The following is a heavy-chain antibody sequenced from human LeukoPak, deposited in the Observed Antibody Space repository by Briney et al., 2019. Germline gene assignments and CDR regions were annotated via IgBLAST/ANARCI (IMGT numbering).Heavy chain of an antibody. CDR2: ISYDGSNK. Sequence: PGGSLRLSCAASGFTFSSYAMHWVCQAPGKGLEWVAVISYDGSNKYYADSVKGRFTISRDNSKNTLYLQMNSLRAEDTAVYYCARERQPLLYYFDNWGQGTLVTVSS. CDR3: ARERQPLLYYFDN. CDR1: GFTFSSYA. D-gene: IGHD2-21*02. J-gene: IGHJ4*02. V-gene: IGHV3-30-3*01.